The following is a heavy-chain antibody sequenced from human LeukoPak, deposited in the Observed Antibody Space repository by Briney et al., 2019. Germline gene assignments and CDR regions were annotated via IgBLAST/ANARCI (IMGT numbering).Heavy chain of an antibody. J-gene: IGHJ5*02. D-gene: IGHD2-2*01. CDR2: IYHSGST. CDR3: AREGSRVVPAAAWFDP. CDR1: GGSISSGGYY. V-gene: IGHV4-30-2*01. Sequence: SETLSLTCTVSGGSISSGGYYWSWIRQPPGKGLEWIGYIYHSGSTYYNPSLKSRVTISVDRSKNQFSLKLSSVTVADTAVYYCAREGSRVVPAAAWFDPWGQGTLVTVSS.